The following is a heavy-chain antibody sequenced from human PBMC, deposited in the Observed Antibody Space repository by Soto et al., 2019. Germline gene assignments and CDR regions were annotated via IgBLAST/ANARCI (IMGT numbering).Heavy chain of an antibody. CDR2: TYHNGDT. V-gene: IGHV4-4*02. CDR3: GDPPSAF. J-gene: IGHJ4*02. CDR1: GDSISSSRW. Sequence: QVQLQESGPGLVKPSGTLSLTCAVSGDSISSSRWWTWDRQPPGKGLEWIGETYHNGDTNYNTSLTSRVPISVAKSKNQFPLKLNSVTAADTAISYGGDPPSAFWGQGALVIVSS. D-gene: IGHD6-19*01.